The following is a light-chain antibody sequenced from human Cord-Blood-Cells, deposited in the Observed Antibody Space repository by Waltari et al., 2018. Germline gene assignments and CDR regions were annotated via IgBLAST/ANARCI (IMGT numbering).Light chain of an antibody. CDR3: QQYGSSPWT. Sequence: EIVLTQSPGTLSLSPGERATLSCRASQSVSSSYLAWYQQKPGHAPRLLIYCASSRAPGIPDRFSGSGLGTDFTLTISRLEPEDFAVYYCQQYGSSPWTFGQGTKVEIK. V-gene: IGKV3-20*01. CDR2: CAS. J-gene: IGKJ1*01. CDR1: QSVSSSY.